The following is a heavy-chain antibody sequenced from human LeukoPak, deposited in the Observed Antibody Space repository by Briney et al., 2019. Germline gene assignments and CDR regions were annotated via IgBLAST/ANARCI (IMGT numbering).Heavy chain of an antibody. Sequence: ASETLSLTCAVYGGSFSGDYWSWIRQPPGKGLEWIGEINHSGRTNYKPSLKSRVTISVDTSKNQFSLKLNSVTAADTAVYYCATARNYYYGSGQAAFDIWGQGTMVTVSS. CDR1: GGSFSGDY. V-gene: IGHV4-34*01. D-gene: IGHD3-10*01. CDR3: ATARNYYYGSGQAAFDI. J-gene: IGHJ3*02. CDR2: INHSGRT.